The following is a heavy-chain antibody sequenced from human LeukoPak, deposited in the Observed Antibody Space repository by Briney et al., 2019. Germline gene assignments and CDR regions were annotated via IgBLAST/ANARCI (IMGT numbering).Heavy chain of an antibody. CDR3: AKEKNWNDNYFDY. Sequence: GGSLRLSCAASGFTFSSYAMSWVRQAPGKGLEWVSTIGDNGDSTYYADSVKGRFTISRDNSKNTLYLQMNSLRAEDTAVYYCAKEKNWNDNYFDYWGQGTLVTVSS. CDR1: GFTFSSYA. D-gene: IGHD1-1*01. CDR2: IGDNGDST. J-gene: IGHJ4*02. V-gene: IGHV3-23*01.